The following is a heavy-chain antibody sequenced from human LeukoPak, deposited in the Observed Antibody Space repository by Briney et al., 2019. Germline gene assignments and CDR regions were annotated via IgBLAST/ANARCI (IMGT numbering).Heavy chain of an antibody. CDR1: GDSISAYY. J-gene: IGHJ4*02. Sequence: PSETLSLTCTASGDSISAYYWNWIRQPAGKGLEWIGRIYASGSSNYNPSLRSRVTMSVDTSKSQFSLTLSSVTAADTAVYYCARDSNSVWRSLDYWGLGALVTVSS. CDR2: IYASGSS. D-gene: IGHD6-19*01. V-gene: IGHV4-4*07. CDR3: ARDSNSVWRSLDY.